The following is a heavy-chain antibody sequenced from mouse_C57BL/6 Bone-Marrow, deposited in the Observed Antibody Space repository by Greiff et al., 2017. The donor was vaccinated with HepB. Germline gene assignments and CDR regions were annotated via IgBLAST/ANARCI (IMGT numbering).Heavy chain of an antibody. CDR1: GYTFTEYT. CDR2: FYPGSGSI. D-gene: IGHD2-3*01. CDR3: ARHEKAYDGYLYYAMDY. Sequence: VQLQQSGAELVKPGASVKLSCKASGYTFTEYTIHWVKQRSGQGLEWIGWFYPGSGSIKYNEKFKDKATLTADKSSSTVYMELSRLTSEDSAVYFCARHEKAYDGYLYYAMDYWGQGTSVTVSS. J-gene: IGHJ4*01. V-gene: IGHV1-62-2*01.